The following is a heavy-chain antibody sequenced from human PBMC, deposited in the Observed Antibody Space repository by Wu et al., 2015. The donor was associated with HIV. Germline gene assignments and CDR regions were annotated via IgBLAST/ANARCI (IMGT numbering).Heavy chain of an antibody. CDR1: GYTFTGYY. CDR2: IDPNSDVT. Sequence: QVQLVQSGPEVKNPGASVKVSCKASGYTFTGYYMHWVRQAPGQGLEWMGWIDPNSDVTNYAQKFQGRVTMTRDTSISTAYMELSGLRPDDTAIYYCARAPYSLLYFYMDVWGKGTTVTVSS. J-gene: IGHJ6*03. CDR3: ARAPYSLLYFYMDV. V-gene: IGHV1-2*02. D-gene: IGHD5-18*01.